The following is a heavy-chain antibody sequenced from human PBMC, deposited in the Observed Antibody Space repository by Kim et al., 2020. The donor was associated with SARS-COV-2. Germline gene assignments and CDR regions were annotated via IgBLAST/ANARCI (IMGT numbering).Heavy chain of an antibody. Sequence: SVKVSCKASGGTFSSYAISWVRQAPGQGLEWMGGIIPIFGTANYAQKFQGRVTITADESTSTAYMELSSLRSEDTAVYYCARLTYYYDSSGYISDYWGQGTLVTVSS. D-gene: IGHD3-22*01. CDR3: ARLTYYYDSSGYISDY. J-gene: IGHJ4*02. CDR2: IIPIFGTA. V-gene: IGHV1-69*13. CDR1: GGTFSSYA.